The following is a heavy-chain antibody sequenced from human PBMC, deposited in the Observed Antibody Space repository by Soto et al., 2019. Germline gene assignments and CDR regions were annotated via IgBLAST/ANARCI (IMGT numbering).Heavy chain of an antibody. D-gene: IGHD3-16*01. J-gene: IGHJ4*02. V-gene: IGHV4-59*01. CDR3: ARRLGGGFDY. CDR1: GGSINSYF. Sequence: LSLTCTVSGGSINSYFCSWIRQPPGKGLEWIGHIFYTGNTYYNPSLESRVTISVNTSKNQFSLKLSSVTAADTAVYFCARRLGGGFDYWGLGAPVTVSS. CDR2: IFYTGNT.